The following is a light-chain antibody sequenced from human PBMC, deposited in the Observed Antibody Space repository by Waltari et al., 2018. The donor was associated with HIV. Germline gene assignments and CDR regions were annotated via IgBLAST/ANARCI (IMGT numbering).Light chain of an antibody. CDR1: SSNIGRTS. CDR2: RNN. Sequence: QSVLTPPPSASGTPGQRVTTSCSGSSSNIGRTSVYWYQQLPGTAPKLLIFRNNQRPSGVPDRFSGSKSGTSASLAISGLRSEDEADYYCAAWDDSLSGVVFGGGTKLTVL. CDR3: AAWDDSLSGVV. V-gene: IGLV1-47*01. J-gene: IGLJ2*01.